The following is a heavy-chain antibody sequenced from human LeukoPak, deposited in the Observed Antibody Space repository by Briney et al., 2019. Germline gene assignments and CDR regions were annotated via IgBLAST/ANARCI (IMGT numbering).Heavy chain of an antibody. CDR1: GYTFTGYY. CDR2: INPNSGGT. V-gene: IGHV1-2*06. D-gene: IGHD3-22*01. Sequence: ASVKVSCKASGYTFTGYYMHWVRQAPRQGLEWMGRINPNSGGTNYAQKFQGRVTMTRDTSISTAYMELSRLRSDDTAVYYCARDYYDSSGYYNYWGQGTLVTVYS. J-gene: IGHJ4*02. CDR3: ARDYYDSSGYYNY.